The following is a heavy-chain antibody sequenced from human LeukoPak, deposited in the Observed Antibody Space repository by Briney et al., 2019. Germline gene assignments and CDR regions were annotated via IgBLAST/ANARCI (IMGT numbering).Heavy chain of an antibody. CDR1: GGSFSGYY. V-gene: IGHV4-34*01. CDR3: ASLDGLEAPDY. Sequence: SETLSLTCAVYGGSFSGYYWSWIRQPPGKGLEWIGEINHSGSTNYNPSLKSRVTTSVDTSKNQFSLKLSSVTAADTAVYYCASLDGLEAPDYWGQGALVTVSS. J-gene: IGHJ4*02. CDR2: INHSGST. D-gene: IGHD6-19*01.